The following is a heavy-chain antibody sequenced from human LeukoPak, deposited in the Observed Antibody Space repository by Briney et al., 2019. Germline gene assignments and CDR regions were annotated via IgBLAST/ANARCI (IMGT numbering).Heavy chain of an antibody. D-gene: IGHD6-19*01. CDR1: GYTFSDYY. J-gene: IGHJ4*02. CDR3: ARGDNSGSGY. CDR2: INPNSGGT. V-gene: IGHV1-2*02. Sequence: GASVKVPCKASGYTFSDYYMHWVRQAPGQGLEWMGWINPNSGGTIYAQKFQGRVTMTRDTSISTAYMELSRLRSDDTAVYYCARGDNSGSGYWGQGTLVTVSS.